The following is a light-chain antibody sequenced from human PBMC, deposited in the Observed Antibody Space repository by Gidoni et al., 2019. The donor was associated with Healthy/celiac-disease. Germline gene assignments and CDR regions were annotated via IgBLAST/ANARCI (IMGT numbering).Light chain of an antibody. CDR1: QSVLSSFKNRNN. V-gene: IGKV4-1*01. J-gene: IGKJ1*01. Sequence: DLVMTPPPDSPAVSLGESATINCTSSQSVLSSFKNRNNIAWYQQKPGQPPKLLIYWASTRGAGVPNLISGGWAGADFTLTISILHAEDVAVYYCQQYYNIPRTFGQGTKVEIK. CDR2: WAS. CDR3: QQYYNIPRT.